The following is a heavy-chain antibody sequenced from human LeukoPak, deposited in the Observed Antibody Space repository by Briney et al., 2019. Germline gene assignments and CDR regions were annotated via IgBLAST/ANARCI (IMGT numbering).Heavy chain of an antibody. D-gene: IGHD3-10*01. Sequence: GGSLRLSCAASGFTFSGSAMHWVRQASGKGLEWVGRIRSKANSYATAYAASVKGRFTISRDDSKNTAYLQMNSLKTEDTAVYYCTRLHQNVKNRGVISYNWFDPRGQGTLVTVSS. CDR3: TRLHQNVKNRGVISYNWFDP. V-gene: IGHV3-73*01. CDR1: GFTFSGSA. J-gene: IGHJ5*02. CDR2: IRSKANSYAT.